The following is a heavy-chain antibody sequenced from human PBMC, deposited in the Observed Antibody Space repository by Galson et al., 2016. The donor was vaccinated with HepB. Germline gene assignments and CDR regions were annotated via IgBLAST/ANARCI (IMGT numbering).Heavy chain of an antibody. CDR3: ARGTFCSGDSCYSPAFDM. CDR2: IWSDGSNK. CDR1: GFTFSSYG. J-gene: IGHJ3*02. D-gene: IGHD2-15*01. Sequence: SLRLSCAASGFTFSSYGMHWVRQAPGKGLEWVAVIWSDGSNKNYVDSVRGRFTISRDNSKNTLYLQMNTLRAEDTAVYYCARGTFCSGDSCYSPAFDMWGQGTMVTVSS. V-gene: IGHV3-33*08.